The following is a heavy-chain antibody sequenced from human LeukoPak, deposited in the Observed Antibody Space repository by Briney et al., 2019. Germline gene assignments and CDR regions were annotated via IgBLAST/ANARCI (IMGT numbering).Heavy chain of an antibody. CDR3: ARRGYCSGGSCLGTYYYYYYMDV. V-gene: IGHV4-34*01. CDR2: INHSGST. D-gene: IGHD2-15*01. J-gene: IGHJ6*03. CDR1: GGSFSGYY. Sequence: SETLSLTCAVYGGSFSGYYWSWIRQPPGKGLEWIGEINHSGSTNYNPSLKSRVTISVDTSKNQFSLKLSSVTAADTAVYYCARRGYCSGGSCLGTYYYYYYMDVWGKGTTVTISS.